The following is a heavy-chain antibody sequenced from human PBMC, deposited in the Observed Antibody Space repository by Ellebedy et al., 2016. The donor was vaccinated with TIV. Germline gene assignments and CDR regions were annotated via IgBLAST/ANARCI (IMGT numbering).Heavy chain of an antibody. D-gene: IGHD3-3*01. CDR2: LSGNSDHT. J-gene: IGHJ4*02. CDR3: AKTRGYDFWSGSHPDY. CDR1: GFHFNSHA. Sequence: PGESLRLSCAASGFHFNSHAMIWVRQAPGKGLDYVAGLSGNSDHTYYADSVKGRFTVSRDNSRATLDLEMSSLRVDDTAVYFCAKTRGYDFWSGSHPDYWGQGALVTVSS. V-gene: IGHV3-23*01.